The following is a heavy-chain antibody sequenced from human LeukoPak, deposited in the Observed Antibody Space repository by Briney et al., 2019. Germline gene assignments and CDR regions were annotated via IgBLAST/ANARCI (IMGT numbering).Heavy chain of an antibody. V-gene: IGHV3-30*03. D-gene: IGHD6-19*01. J-gene: IGHJ4*02. CDR1: GFTFSGYW. Sequence: GGSLRLSRVASGFTFSGYWMTWVRQAPGKGLEWVAVISYDGSNKYYADSVKGRFTISRDNSKNTLYLQMNSLRAEDTAVYYCAREIAVAGTGAFDYWGQGTLVTVSS. CDR2: ISYDGSNK. CDR3: AREIAVAGTGAFDY.